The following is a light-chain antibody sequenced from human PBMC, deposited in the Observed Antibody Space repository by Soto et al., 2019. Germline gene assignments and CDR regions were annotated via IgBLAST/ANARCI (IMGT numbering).Light chain of an antibody. V-gene: IGKV3-15*01. Sequence: EIVLTQSPVTLSLSPGERATLSCRASQSVTNSLAWYQQKPGQAPRLLVYDASTRATGIPARFTGSGSGTEFTLTISSLQSEDFAVYFCQQYNNWPPSWTFGQGTKV. CDR1: QSVTNS. CDR3: QQYNNWPPSWT. J-gene: IGKJ1*01. CDR2: DAS.